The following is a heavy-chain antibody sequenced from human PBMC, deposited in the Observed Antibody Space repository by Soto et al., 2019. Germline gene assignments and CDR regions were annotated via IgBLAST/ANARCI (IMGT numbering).Heavy chain of an antibody. Sequence: QVQLVQSGAEVKKPGSSVKVSCMASGGIFNRYSVSWVRQAPGQGLEWMGRIIPLFGITNYAQKFQGRVMITADKSTNTAYMEGNGLRSEDTALYYCATFYGGDCTTTTCYGDFDYWGLGTLVTVTS. D-gene: IGHD2-2*01. CDR3: ATFYGGDCTTTTCYGDFDY. CDR1: GGIFNRYS. CDR2: IIPLFGIT. V-gene: IGHV1-69*02. J-gene: IGHJ4*02.